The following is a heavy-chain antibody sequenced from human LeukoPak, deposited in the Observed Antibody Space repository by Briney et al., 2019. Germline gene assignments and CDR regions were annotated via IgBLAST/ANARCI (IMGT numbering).Heavy chain of an antibody. CDR3: AKHRFESACYHFVD. J-gene: IGHJ4*02. D-gene: IGHD3-3*01. Sequence: GESLRLSCAASGYTLTIYAVGWVRQAPNKGLEWVSDITAGGTSTYYADSLKGRFTVARDNSKNTLYLQMNSLRAEDTSVYYCAKHRFESACYHFVDWGLGILVTVSS. V-gene: IGHV3-23*01. CDR1: GYTLTIYA. CDR2: ITAGGTST.